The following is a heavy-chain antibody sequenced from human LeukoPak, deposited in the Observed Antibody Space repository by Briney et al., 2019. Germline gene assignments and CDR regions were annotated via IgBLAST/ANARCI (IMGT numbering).Heavy chain of an antibody. CDR1: GGSISSYY. J-gene: IGHJ4*02. D-gene: IGHD3-3*01. V-gene: IGHV4-59*12. CDR2: IYYSGST. CDR3: AIGMIITIFGVVHDY. Sequence: SETLSLTCTVSGGSISSYYWSWIRQPPGKGLEWIGYIYYSGSTNYNPSLKSRVTISVDTSKNQFSLKLSSVTAADTAVYYCAIGMIITIFGVVHDYWGQGTLVTVSS.